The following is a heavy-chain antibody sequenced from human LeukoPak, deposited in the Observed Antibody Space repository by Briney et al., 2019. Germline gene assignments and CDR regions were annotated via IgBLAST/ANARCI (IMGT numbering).Heavy chain of an antibody. CDR3: ARPQTYYYDSSGYYSFDH. V-gene: IGHV3-23*01. J-gene: IGHJ4*02. CDR2: IRGSGGST. D-gene: IGHD3-22*01. CDR1: GFTFSSYA. Sequence: PGGSLRLSGAASGFTFSSYAMSWVRQAPGKGLEWVSSIRGSGGSTYYADSVKGRFTISRDNSKNTLYLQMNSLRAEDTAVYYCARPQTYYYDSSGYYSFDHWGQGTLATVSS.